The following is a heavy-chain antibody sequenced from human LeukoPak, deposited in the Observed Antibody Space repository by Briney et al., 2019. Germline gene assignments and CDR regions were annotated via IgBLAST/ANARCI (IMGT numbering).Heavy chain of an antibody. CDR2: TNHSGST. CDR1: GGSFSGYY. Sequence: NSSETLSLTCAVYGGSFSGYYWSWIRQPPWKGLEWIGETNHSGSTNYNPSLKSRVTISVDTSKNQFSLKMSSVTAADTAVYYCARGYSLRSRRYSSSWYGYWGQGTLVTVSS. J-gene: IGHJ4*02. V-gene: IGHV4-34*01. D-gene: IGHD6-13*01. CDR3: ARGYSLRSRRYSSSWYGY.